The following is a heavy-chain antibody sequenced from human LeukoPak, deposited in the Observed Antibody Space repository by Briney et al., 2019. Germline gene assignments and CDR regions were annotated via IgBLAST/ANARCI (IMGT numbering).Heavy chain of an antibody. D-gene: IGHD3-10*01. J-gene: IGHJ4*02. V-gene: IGHV3-7*03. Sequence: GGSLRLSCVVSGFTLSNYWMTWVRQAPGKGLEWVASIKQDGSEKYYVDSVKGRFTISRDNAKKSLYLQMNSLRAEDTAVYYCARGKSAGADTGSSFYYWGQGALVTVSS. CDR3: ARGKSAGADTGSSFYY. CDR1: GFTLSNYW. CDR2: IKQDGSEK.